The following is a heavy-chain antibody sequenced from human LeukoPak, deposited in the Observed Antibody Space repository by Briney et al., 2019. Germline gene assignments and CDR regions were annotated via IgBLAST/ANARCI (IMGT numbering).Heavy chain of an antibody. V-gene: IGHV3-53*01. D-gene: IGHD3-10*01. Sequence: GGSLRLSCAASGFTVSSNYMTWVRQAPGKGLQWVSVIHKNAITYYADTVKGRFTISRDNSKNMVYLQMNSLRAEDTAVYYCALAQEFGELTSFDYWGQGTLVTVSS. CDR2: IHKNAIT. CDR3: ALAQEFGELTSFDY. J-gene: IGHJ4*02. CDR1: GFTVSSNY.